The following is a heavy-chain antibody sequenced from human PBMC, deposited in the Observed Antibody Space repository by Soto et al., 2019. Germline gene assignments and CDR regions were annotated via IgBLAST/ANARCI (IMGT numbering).Heavy chain of an antibody. CDR2: TYHSGTT. V-gene: IGHV4-4*02. CDR3: AREVNSSPARGPNWFDP. CDR1: GDSINNSHW. D-gene: IGHD6-13*01. Sequence: QVQLQESGPGLVQPSGTLSLTCAVSGDSINNSHWWSWVRQTPGKGLEWIGETYHSGTTNYNPSLKTRVTISIDKSKSQFSLKMNSVIAADTAVYYCAREVNSSPARGPNWFDPWGQGTLVTVSS. J-gene: IGHJ5*02.